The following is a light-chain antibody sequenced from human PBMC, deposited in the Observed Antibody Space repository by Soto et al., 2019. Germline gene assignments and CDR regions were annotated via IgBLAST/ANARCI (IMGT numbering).Light chain of an antibody. J-gene: IGLJ1*01. CDR2: GNS. V-gene: IGLV1-40*01. CDR3: QSYDSSLSVYV. Sequence: QSVLTRPPSVSGAPGQRVTISCTESSSNIGAGYDVHWYQQLPGTAPKLLIYGNSNRPSGVPDRFSGSKSGTSASLAITGLQAEDEADYYCQSYDSSLSVYVFGTGTKVTVL. CDR1: SSNIGAGYD.